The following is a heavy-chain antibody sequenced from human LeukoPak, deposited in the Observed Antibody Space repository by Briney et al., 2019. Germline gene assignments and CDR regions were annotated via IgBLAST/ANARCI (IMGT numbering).Heavy chain of an antibody. V-gene: IGHV1-46*01. CDR2: INPSGGST. J-gene: IGHJ4*02. CDR1: GYTFTSYY. Sequence: GASVKVSCKASGYTFTSYYKHWVRQAPGQGLEWMGIINPSGGSTSYAQKFQGRVTMTRDMSTSTVYMELSSLRSEDTAVYYCARARKGIAAAGTLDYWGQGTLVTVSS. CDR3: ARARKGIAAAGTLDY. D-gene: IGHD6-13*01.